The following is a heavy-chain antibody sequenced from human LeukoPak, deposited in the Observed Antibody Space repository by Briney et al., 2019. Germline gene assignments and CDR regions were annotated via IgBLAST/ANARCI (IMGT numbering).Heavy chain of an antibody. J-gene: IGHJ4*02. D-gene: IGHD2-2*01. CDR1: GYTFTGYY. Sequence: GASVKVSCKASGYTFTGYYMHWVRQAPGQGLEWMGWINPNSGGTNYAQKLQGRVTMTTDTSTSTAYMEPSSLRSEDTAVYYCATGSSAHHQSLDWGQGTLVTVSS. CDR2: INPNSGGT. V-gene: IGHV1-2*02. CDR3: ATGSSAHHQSLD.